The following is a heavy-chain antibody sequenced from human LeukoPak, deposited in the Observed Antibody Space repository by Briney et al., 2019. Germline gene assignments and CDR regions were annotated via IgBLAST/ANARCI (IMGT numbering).Heavy chain of an antibody. D-gene: IGHD6-19*01. J-gene: IGHJ4*02. CDR1: GFTFSSYA. CDR3: ARDSSGWPYFDY. V-gene: IGHV3-30*04. Sequence: GGSLRLSCAASGFTFSSYAMHWVRQAPGKGLERVAVISYDGSNKYYADSVKGRFTISRDNSKNTLYLQMNSLRAEDTAVYYCARDSSGWPYFDYWGQGTLVTVSS. CDR2: ISYDGSNK.